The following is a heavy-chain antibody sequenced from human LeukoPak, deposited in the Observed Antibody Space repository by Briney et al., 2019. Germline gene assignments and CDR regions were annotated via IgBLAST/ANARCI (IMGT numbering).Heavy chain of an antibody. J-gene: IGHJ5*02. CDR3: ARDQAVAGIYWFDP. CDR1: GYTFTSYG. Sequence: ASVKVSCKASGYTFTSYGISWVRQAPGQGLEWMGWISAYNGNTNYAQKLQGRVTMTTDTSTSTAYMELRSLRSDDTAVCYCARDQAVAGIYWFDPWGQGTLVTVSS. D-gene: IGHD6-19*01. V-gene: IGHV1-18*01. CDR2: ISAYNGNT.